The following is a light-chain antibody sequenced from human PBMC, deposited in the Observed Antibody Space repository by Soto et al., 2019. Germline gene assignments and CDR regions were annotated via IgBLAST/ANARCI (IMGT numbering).Light chain of an antibody. CDR3: QQYVTSPLT. V-gene: IGKV3-20*01. CDR2: GAT. Sequence: IVLTQSPGTLSSSPGERVTLSCRASQSVSTNSLAWYQQKPGQAPRLLIYGATRRASGIPDRFSGSGSGTDFTLNISRLEPEDFAMYYCQQYVTSPLTFGGGTEVDI. J-gene: IGKJ4*01. CDR1: QSVSTNS.